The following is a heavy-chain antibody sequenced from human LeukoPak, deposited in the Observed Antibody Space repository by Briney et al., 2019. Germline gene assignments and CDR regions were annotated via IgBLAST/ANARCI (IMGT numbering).Heavy chain of an antibody. CDR3: ARVAARPRYYYYGMDV. J-gene: IGHJ6*02. D-gene: IGHD6-6*01. CDR1: GFTVSSNY. Sequence: PGGSLGLSCAASGFTVSSNYMSWVRQAPGKGLEWVSVIYSGGSTYYADSVRGRFTISRDNSKNTLYLQMNSLRAEDTAVYYCARVAARPRYYYYGMDVWGQGTTVTVSS. CDR2: IYSGGST. V-gene: IGHV3-53*01.